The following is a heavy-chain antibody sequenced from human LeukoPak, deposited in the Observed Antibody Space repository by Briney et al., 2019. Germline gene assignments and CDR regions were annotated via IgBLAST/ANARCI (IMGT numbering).Heavy chain of an antibody. Sequence: GGSLRLSCAASGFTFRTYSFNWVRQAPGKGLEWVSSISSSSSYIYYADSVKGRVTISRDNAKNSLYLQMNSLRAEDTAVYYCARGFYDTLTGPDFWGQGALVTVSS. D-gene: IGHD3-9*01. J-gene: IGHJ4*02. V-gene: IGHV3-21*01. CDR2: ISSSSSYI. CDR3: ARGFYDTLTGPDF. CDR1: GFTFRTYS.